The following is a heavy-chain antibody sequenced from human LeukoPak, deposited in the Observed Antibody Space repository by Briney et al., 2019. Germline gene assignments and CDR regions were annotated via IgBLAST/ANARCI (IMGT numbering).Heavy chain of an antibody. CDR2: IYYSGST. Sequence: NPSETLSLTCTVSGGSISSYYWSWIRQPPGKGLEWIGYIYYSGSTNYNPSLKSRVTISVDTSKNQFSLKLSSVTAADTAVYYCAREGVATTLSDAFDIWGQGTMVTVSS. CDR3: AREGVATTLSDAFDI. J-gene: IGHJ3*02. V-gene: IGHV4-59*01. CDR1: GGSISSYY. D-gene: IGHD5-12*01.